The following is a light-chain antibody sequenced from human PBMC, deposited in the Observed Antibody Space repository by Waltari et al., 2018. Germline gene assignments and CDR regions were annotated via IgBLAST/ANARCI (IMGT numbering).Light chain of an antibody. CDR3: SSVTTAHTWV. Sequence: QSALTQPPSVSASLGQSVTISCTGTSSDIGADDRVAWYRQPPGSAPIVILYEVNKGPSGVPDRFSGSKTGYTASLTISGLRSDDEADYYCSSVTTAHTWVFGGGTSLSVL. J-gene: IGLJ3*02. V-gene: IGLV2-18*02. CDR2: EVN. CDR1: SSDIGADDR.